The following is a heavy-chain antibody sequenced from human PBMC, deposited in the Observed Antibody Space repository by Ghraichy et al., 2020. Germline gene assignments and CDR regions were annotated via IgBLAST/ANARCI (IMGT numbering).Heavy chain of an antibody. CDR1: GYSISSGYY. V-gene: IGHV4-38-2*01. Sequence: SETLSLTCAVSGYSISSGYYWGWIRQPPGKGLEWIGSIYHSGSTYYNPSLKSRVTISVDTSKNQFSLKLSSVTAADTAVYYCAADGDYGVLEVFDIWGQGTMVTVSS. CDR2: IYHSGST. J-gene: IGHJ3*02. CDR3: AADGDYGVLEVFDI. D-gene: IGHD4-17*01.